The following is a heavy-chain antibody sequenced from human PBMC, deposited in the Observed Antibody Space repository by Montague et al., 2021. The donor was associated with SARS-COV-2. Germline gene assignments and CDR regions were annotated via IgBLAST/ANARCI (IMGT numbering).Heavy chain of an antibody. Sequence: SLRLSFAASGFTFSSYSMNWVRQAPGKGLEWVSSISSSSSYIYYADSVKGRFTISRDNAKNSLYLQMNSLIAEDTAVYYCARSTYYYDSSGSYYFDYWGQGTLVTVSS. J-gene: IGHJ4*02. D-gene: IGHD3-22*01. CDR1: GFTFSSYS. CDR2: ISSSSSYI. V-gene: IGHV3-21*01. CDR3: ARSTYYYDSSGSYYFDY.